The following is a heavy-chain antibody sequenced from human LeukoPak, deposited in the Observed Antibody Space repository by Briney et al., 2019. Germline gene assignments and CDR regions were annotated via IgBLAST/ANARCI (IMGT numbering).Heavy chain of an antibody. V-gene: IGHV3-23*01. D-gene: IGHD3-10*01. CDR2: FSGSGGSR. J-gene: IGHJ5*02. Sequence: PGGSLRLSCAASGFTLSSFAWGGAGRAPGRGRGGSSQFSGSGGSRYYADSVMGRFTISRDNSKNTPYLQMNSLRAEDTAVYYCAKALNYYGSGSYYNHWGQGTLVTVSS. CDR1: GFTLSSFA. CDR3: AKALNYYGSGSYYNH.